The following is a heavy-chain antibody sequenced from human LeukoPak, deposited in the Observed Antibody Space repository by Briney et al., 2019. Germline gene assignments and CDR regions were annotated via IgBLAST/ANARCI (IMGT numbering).Heavy chain of an antibody. D-gene: IGHD2-15*01. CDR1: GLTFSSYS. CDR3: ARATQPGFDP. J-gene: IGHJ5*02. CDR2: ISSDSGAR. V-gene: IGHV3-48*01. Sequence: GASLRLSCGASGLTFSSYSMNWVRQAPGKGLGWISYISSDSGARYYADSVKGRFTISRDNSKNSLYLQMNSLRAEDTAVYYCARATQPGFDPWGQGTLVTVSS.